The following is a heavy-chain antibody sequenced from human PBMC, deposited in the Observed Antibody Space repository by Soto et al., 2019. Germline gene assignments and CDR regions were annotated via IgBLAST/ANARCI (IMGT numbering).Heavy chain of an antibody. Sequence: EVQLVESGGAWVKPGGSLRLSCAPSGFTSSNAGWSWVRQPQGRGLEWVGRIKSKTDGGTTDYAAPVKGRFTISRDDSKNTLYLQMNSLKTEDTAVYYCTAAGYSTYWGQGTLVTVSS. CDR3: TAAGYSTY. D-gene: IGHD6-13*01. CDR2: IKSKTDGGTT. V-gene: IGHV3-15*02. J-gene: IGHJ4*02. CDR1: GFTSSNAG.